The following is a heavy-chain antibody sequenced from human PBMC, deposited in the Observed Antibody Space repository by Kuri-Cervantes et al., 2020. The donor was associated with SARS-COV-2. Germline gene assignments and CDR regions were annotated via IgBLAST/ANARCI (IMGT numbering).Heavy chain of an antibody. Sequence: SCAISGDSVSSNSAAWNWIRQSPSRGLEWLGRTYYRSRWYDDYAVSVKSRITINPDTSKNQFSRLLNSVTPEDTAVYYCARGDAFDIWGQGTMVTVSS. CDR3: ARGDAFDI. V-gene: IGHV6-1*01. CDR2: TYYRSRWYD. J-gene: IGHJ3*02. CDR1: GDSVSSNSAA.